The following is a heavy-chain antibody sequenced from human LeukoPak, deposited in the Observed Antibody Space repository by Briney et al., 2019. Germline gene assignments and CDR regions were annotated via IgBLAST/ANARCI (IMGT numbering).Heavy chain of an antibody. CDR1: GGSISSYY. V-gene: IGHV4-59*01. D-gene: IGHD5-24*01. Sequence: PSETLSLTCTVSGGSISSYYWSWIRQPPGKGLEWIGYIYYSGSTNYNPSLKSRVTISVDTSKNQFSLKLSSVTAADTAVYYCAGSVDGYNSDWGQGTLVTVSS. J-gene: IGHJ4*02. CDR2: IYYSGST. CDR3: AGSVDGYNSD.